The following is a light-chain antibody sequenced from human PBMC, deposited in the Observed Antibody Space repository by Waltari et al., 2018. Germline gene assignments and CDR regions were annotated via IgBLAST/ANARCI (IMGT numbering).Light chain of an antibody. CDR1: SRDVGGYNY. J-gene: IGLJ1*01. V-gene: IGLV2-14*03. Sequence: QSALTQPASVSGSPGQSITISCTGTSRDVGGYNYLSWYQQHPGKAPKVVIFDVSYRPSGVSIRFSASKSGNTASLTISGLQAEDDADYYCTSYTSSHGLVFGTGTKVTVL. CDR3: TSYTSSHGLV. CDR2: DVS.